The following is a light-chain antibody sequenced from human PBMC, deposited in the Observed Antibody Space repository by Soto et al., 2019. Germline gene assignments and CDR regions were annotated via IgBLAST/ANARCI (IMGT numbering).Light chain of an antibody. J-gene: IGLJ2*01. Sequence: QSALTQPASVSGSPGQSITISCTVTLSDVGGYQYVSWYQQYPGKAPKLVIYEVINRPSGVSIRFSGSKSGDTASLTISGLQAEDEADYYCCSYTLRSTLVFGGGTKLTVL. CDR1: LSDVGGYQY. CDR2: EVI. CDR3: CSYTLRSTLV. V-gene: IGLV2-14*01.